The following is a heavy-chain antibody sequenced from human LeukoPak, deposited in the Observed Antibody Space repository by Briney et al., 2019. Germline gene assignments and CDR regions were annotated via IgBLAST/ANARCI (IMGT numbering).Heavy chain of an antibody. J-gene: IGHJ4*02. CDR2: IPSDGSNK. CDR1: GFTFRNEG. V-gene: IGHV3-30*02. D-gene: IGHD6-19*01. CDR3: AKDPVAGAKGGGADFDY. Sequence: PGGSLRLSCAASGFTFRNEGMHWVRQAPGKGLEGVTFIPSDGSNKYYADSVKGRFTIAKDNSKNTLYLQMNSLRTEDTAVYYCAKDPVAGAKGGGADFDYWGQGTLVTVSS.